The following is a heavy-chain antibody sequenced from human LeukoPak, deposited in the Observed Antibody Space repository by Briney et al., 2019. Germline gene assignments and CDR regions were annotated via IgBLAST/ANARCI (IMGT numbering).Heavy chain of an antibody. CDR2: ISSSGNTI. V-gene: IGHV3-23*01. CDR3: AKTNGSRYGSYWYFDL. CDR1: GFTFSSYG. D-gene: IGHD5-18*01. Sequence: GGSLRLSCAASGFTFSSYGMSWVRQAPGKGLEWVSYISSSGNTIYYADSVKGRFTISRDNSKKTLYMQMNRLRAEDTAVYYCAKTNGSRYGSYWYFDLWGRGTLVTVSS. J-gene: IGHJ2*01.